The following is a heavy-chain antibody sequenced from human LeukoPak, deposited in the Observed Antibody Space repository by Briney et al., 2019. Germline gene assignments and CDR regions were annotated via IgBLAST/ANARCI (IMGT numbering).Heavy chain of an antibody. J-gene: IGHJ6*02. CDR2: MNPNSGNT. CDR1: GYTFTSYD. V-gene: IGHV1-8*01. D-gene: IGHD3-16*02. Sequence: GASVKVSCKASGYTFTSYDINWVRQATGQGLEWMGWMNPNSGNTGYAQKFQGRVTMTRNTSISTAYMELSSLRSEDTAVSYCARRVSMITFGGVIVNSYGMDVWGHGTTVTVSS. CDR3: ARRVSMITFGGVIVNSYGMDV.